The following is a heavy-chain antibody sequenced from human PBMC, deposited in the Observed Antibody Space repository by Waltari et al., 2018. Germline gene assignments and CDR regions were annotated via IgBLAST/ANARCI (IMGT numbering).Heavy chain of an antibody. CDR2: IYYSGST. CDR3: ARGINYYGSGSYLDY. Sequence: QVQLQESGPGLVKPSETLSLTCTVSGGSISSYYWSWIRQPPGKGLEWIGYIYYSGSTNYNPSLKSRFTISVATSKNQFSLKLSSVTAADTAVYYCARGINYYGSGSYLDYWGQGTLVTVSS. CDR1: GGSISSYY. J-gene: IGHJ4*02. V-gene: IGHV4-59*01. D-gene: IGHD3-10*01.